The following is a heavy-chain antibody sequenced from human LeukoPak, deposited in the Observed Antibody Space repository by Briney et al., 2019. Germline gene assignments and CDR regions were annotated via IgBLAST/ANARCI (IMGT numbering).Heavy chain of an antibody. CDR1: GFTFSSYA. J-gene: IGHJ5*02. D-gene: IGHD3-3*01. Sequence: GRSLRLSCAASGFTFSSYAMHWVRQAPGKGLEWVAVISYDGSNKYYADSVKGRFTISRDNSKNTLYLQMNSLRAEDTAVYYCARGVRVVPAAARITIFGVVPTWFDPWGQGTLVTVSS. CDR2: ISYDGSNK. V-gene: IGHV3-30-3*01. CDR3: ARGVRVVPAAARITIFGVVPTWFDP.